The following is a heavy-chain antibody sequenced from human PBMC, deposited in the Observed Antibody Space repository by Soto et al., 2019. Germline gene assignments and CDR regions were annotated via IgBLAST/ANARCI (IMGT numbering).Heavy chain of an antibody. CDR2: IIPILGIA. Sequence: QVQLVQSGAEVKKPGSSVKVSCKASGGTFSSYTISWVRQAPGQGLEWMGRIIPILGIANYARKFQGRVTITADKCASRAYMELSSVRSGDTAVYYCASYGGNSRYYYYGMDVGGQGTTVTVSS. D-gene: IGHD4-17*01. CDR3: ASYGGNSRYYYYGMDV. V-gene: IGHV1-69*02. CDR1: GGTFSSYT. J-gene: IGHJ6*02.